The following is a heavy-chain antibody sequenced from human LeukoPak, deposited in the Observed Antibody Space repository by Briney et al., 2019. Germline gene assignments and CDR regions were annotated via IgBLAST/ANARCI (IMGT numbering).Heavy chain of an antibody. CDR3: ARSTDCRSTSCYPFYYYYYMDV. Sequence: GGSLRLSCAASGFTFSSYAMHWVRQAPGKGLEWVAVISYDGSNKYYADSVKGRFTISRDNSKNTLYLQMNSLRAEDTAVYYCARSTDCRSTSCYPFYYYYYMDVWGKGTTVTVSS. D-gene: IGHD2-2*01. V-gene: IGHV3-30-3*01. CDR1: GFTFSSYA. J-gene: IGHJ6*03. CDR2: ISYDGSNK.